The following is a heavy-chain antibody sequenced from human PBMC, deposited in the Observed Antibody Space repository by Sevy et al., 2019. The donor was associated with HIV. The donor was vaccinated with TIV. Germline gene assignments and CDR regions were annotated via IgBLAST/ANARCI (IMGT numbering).Heavy chain of an antibody. D-gene: IGHD6-19*01. Sequence: GGSLRLSCAASEFTFDEYAIHWVRQAPGKGLEWVSGIIWNSGIIDYADSVKGRFTISRDNARNSLYLQMNSLRAEDTALYYCAKGAGQWLGHAFDIWGQGTMVTVSS. J-gene: IGHJ3*02. CDR2: IIWNSGII. CDR3: AKGAGQWLGHAFDI. CDR1: EFTFDEYA. V-gene: IGHV3-9*01.